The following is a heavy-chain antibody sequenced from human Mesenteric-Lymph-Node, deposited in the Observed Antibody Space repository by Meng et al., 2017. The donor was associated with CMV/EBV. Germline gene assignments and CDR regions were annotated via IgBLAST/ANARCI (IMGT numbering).Heavy chain of an antibody. J-gene: IGHJ6*02. CDR2: INHSGST. CDR3: ARASSGYNYYGMDI. CDR1: GGSFSGYY. Sequence: GSLRLSCAVYGGSFSGYYWSWIRQPPGKGLEWIGEINHSGSTNYNPSLKSRVAISVDTSKNKFSLKLSSVTAADTAVYYCARASSGYNYYGMDIWGQGTTVTVSS. V-gene: IGHV4-34*01.